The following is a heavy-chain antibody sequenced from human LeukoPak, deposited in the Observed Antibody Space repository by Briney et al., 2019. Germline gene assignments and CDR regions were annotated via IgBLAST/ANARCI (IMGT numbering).Heavy chain of an antibody. J-gene: IGHJ5*02. CDR3: AGIAAPETCFDP. Sequence: SETLSLTCIVSGVSITNYYWTWIRQPPGEGLEWIGYVFYTGSTNYNPSLESRVTISVDTSKNQFSLKLSSVTAADTAVYYCAGIAAPETCFDPWGQGTLVTVSS. CDR1: GVSITNYY. CDR2: VFYTGST. V-gene: IGHV4-59*08. D-gene: IGHD6-13*01.